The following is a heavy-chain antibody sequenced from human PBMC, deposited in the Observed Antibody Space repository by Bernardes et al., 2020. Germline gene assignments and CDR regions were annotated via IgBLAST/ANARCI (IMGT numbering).Heavy chain of an antibody. V-gene: IGHV3-23*01. CDR3: VRRVIAVVPAIMTSRYFYMDV. CDR2: ISGTGDNT. D-gene: IGHD2-2*01. Sequence: GGSLRLSCAASGFTFNNYAMSWVRQAPGKGLEWISAISGTGDNTFYADSVKGRFTISRDNSKNTLYLQMNSLRAGDTAVFFCVRRVIAVVPAIMTSRYFYMDVWGKGTTVTVSS. CDR1: GFTFNNYA. J-gene: IGHJ6*03.